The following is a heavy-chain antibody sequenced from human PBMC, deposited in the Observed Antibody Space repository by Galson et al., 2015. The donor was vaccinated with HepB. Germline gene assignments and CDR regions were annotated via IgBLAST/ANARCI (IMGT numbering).Heavy chain of an antibody. CDR1: GFTFSGSA. CDR2: IRSKANSYAT. Sequence: SLRLSCAAPGFTFSGSAMHWVRQASGKGLEWVGRIRSKANSYATAYAASVKGRFTISRDDSKNTAYLQMNSLKTEDTAVYYCTRLPGPYDWFHWDTAMVNWGQGTLVTVSS. CDR3: TRLPGPYDWFHWDTAMVN. V-gene: IGHV3-73*01. D-gene: IGHD5-18*01. J-gene: IGHJ4*02.